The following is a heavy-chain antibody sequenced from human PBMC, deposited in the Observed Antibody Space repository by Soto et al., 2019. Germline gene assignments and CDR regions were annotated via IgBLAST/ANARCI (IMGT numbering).Heavy chain of an antibody. Sequence: GGSLRLSCAASGFTFSSYSMNWVRQAPGKGLEWVSSISSSSSYIYYADSVKGRFTISRDNAKNSLYLQMNSLRAEDTAVYYCARNSYSSGWYDYYYYYGMDVWGQGTTVTVS. CDR1: GFTFSSYS. CDR3: ARNSYSSGWYDYYYYYGMDV. V-gene: IGHV3-21*01. J-gene: IGHJ6*02. D-gene: IGHD6-19*01. CDR2: ISSSSSYI.